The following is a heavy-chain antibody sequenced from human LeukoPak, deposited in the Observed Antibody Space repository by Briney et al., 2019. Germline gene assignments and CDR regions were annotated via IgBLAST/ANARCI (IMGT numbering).Heavy chain of an antibody. V-gene: IGHV3-30*04. CDR3: ARRLDC. CDR2: ISYDGSNE. J-gene: IGHJ4*02. CDR1: GFTFSSYA. Sequence: GGSLRLSCAASGFTFSSYAMHWVRQAPGKGLEWVAVISYDGSNEYYADSVKGRFTISRDNSKNTLYLQMNSLRVEDTAVYYCARRLDCWGQGTLVTVSS.